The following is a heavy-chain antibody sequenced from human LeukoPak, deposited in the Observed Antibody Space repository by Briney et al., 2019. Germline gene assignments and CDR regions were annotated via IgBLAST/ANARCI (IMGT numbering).Heavy chain of an antibody. V-gene: IGHV3-21*01. J-gene: IGHJ4*02. CDR1: GFTVRNNY. CDR3: ARGEEAY. Sequence: GGSLRLSCAASGFTVRNNYMSWVRQAPGKGLEWVSSISSSSSYIYYADSVKGRFTISRDNAKNSLYLQMNSLRAEDTAVYYCARGEEAYWGQGTLVTVSS. CDR2: ISSSSSYI.